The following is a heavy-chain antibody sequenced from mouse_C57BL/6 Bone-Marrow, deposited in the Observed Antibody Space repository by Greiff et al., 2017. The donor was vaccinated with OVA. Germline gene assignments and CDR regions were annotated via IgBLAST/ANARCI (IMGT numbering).Heavy chain of an antibody. D-gene: IGHD1-1*01. CDR3: ARDPYCCDSSSYAMDY. CDR2: IYPRSGNT. Sequence: QVQLQQSGAELARPGASVKLSCKASGYTFTSYGISWVKQRTGQGLEWIGEIYPRSGNTYYNEKFKGKATLTADKSSSTAYMELRSLTSEDSAVDFCARDPYCCDSSSYAMDYWGQGTSVTVSS. J-gene: IGHJ4*01. CDR1: GYTFTSYG. V-gene: IGHV1-81*01.